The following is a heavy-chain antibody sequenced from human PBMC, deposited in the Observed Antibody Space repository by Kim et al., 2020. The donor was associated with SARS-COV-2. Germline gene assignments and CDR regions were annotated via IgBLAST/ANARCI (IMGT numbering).Heavy chain of an antibody. CDR3: ASVNQLLFGESFDP. D-gene: IGHD2-2*01. V-gene: IGHV4-31*03. J-gene: IGHJ5*02. Sequence: SETLSLTCTVSGGSISSGGYYWSWIRQHPGKGLEWIGYIYYSGSTYYNPSLKSRVTISVDTSKNQFSLKLSSVTAADTAVYYCASVNQLLFGESFDPWGQGTLVTVSS. CDR1: GGSISSGGYY. CDR2: IYYSGST.